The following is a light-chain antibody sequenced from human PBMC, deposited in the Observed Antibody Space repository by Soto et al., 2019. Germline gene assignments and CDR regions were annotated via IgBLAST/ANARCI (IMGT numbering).Light chain of an antibody. CDR2: GAS. CDR1: QSVGTS. V-gene: IGKV3-15*01. J-gene: IGKJ4*01. CDR3: QQYYSWPLT. Sequence: ETVMTQSPATLSVSPGERATLSCRASQSVGTSLAWDQQKPGQAPRVLMYGASSRATGVPGRFSGSGSATEFTLTISSLQSEDFAVYYCQQYYSWPLTFGGGTKVEI.